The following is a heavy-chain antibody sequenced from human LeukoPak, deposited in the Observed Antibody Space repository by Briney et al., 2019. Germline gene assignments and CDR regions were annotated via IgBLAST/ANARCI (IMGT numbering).Heavy chain of an antibody. CDR2: ISGSGGNT. V-gene: IGHV3-23*01. CDR3: ARDWPSEWQHLPDYDAVDI. Sequence: PGGSLRLSCAASGFTFSSYAMSWVRQPPGKGLNRVSSISGSGGNTFYADSVKGRFTISRDNSKNTLYPQMNSLRAEDTAVYYCARDWPSEWQHLPDYDAVDIWGQGTMVTVSS. D-gene: IGHD6-13*01. J-gene: IGHJ3*02. CDR1: GFTFSSYA.